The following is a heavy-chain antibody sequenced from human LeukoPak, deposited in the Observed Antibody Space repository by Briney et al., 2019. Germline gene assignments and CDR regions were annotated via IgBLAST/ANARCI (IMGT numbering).Heavy chain of an antibody. V-gene: IGHV3-48*03. Sequence: GGSLRLSCAASGFTFSSYEMNWVRQAPGRGLEGVSYISSSGSTIYYADSVKGRFTISRDNAKNSLYLQTNSLTAEDTAVYYCASGGLLAFDPWGQGTLVTVSS. CDR3: ASGGLLAFDP. CDR1: GFTFSSYE. CDR2: ISSSGSTI. J-gene: IGHJ5*02.